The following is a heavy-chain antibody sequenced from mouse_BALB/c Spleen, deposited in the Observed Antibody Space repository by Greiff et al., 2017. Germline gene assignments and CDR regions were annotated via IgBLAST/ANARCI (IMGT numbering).Heavy chain of an antibody. Sequence: QVQLQQSGPGLVAPSQSLSITCTVSGFSLTDYGVSWIRQPPGKGLEWLGVIWGGGSTYYNSALKSRLSISKDNSKSQVFLKMNSLQTDDTAMYYCAKHGDYGSSYGYFDVWGAGTTVTVSS. D-gene: IGHD1-1*01. CDR3: AKHGDYGSSYGYFDV. CDR1: GFSLTDYG. V-gene: IGHV2-6-5*01. CDR2: IWGGGST. J-gene: IGHJ1*01.